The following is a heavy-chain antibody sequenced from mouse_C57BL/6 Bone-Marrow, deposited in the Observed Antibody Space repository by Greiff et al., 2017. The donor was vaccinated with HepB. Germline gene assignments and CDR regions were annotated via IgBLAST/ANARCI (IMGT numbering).Heavy chain of an antibody. CDR1: GFSLSTSGMG. CDR2: IYWDDDK. CDR3: ARRRGPRYFDY. D-gene: IGHD3-3*01. J-gene: IGHJ2*01. Sequence: QVTLKECGPGILQSSQTLSLTCSFSGFSLSTSGMGVSWIRQPSGKGLEWLAHIYWDDDKRYNPSLKSRLTISKDTSRNQVFLKITSVDTADTATYYCARRRGPRYFDYWGQGTTLTVSS. V-gene: IGHV8-12*01.